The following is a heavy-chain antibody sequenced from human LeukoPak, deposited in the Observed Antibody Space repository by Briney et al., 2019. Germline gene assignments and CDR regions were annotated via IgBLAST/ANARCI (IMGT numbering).Heavy chain of an antibody. CDR1: GFTFSNYA. CDR2: IFYSGST. CDR3: ARPRIGGNWFDP. D-gene: IGHD1-26*01. V-gene: IGHV4-39*01. J-gene: IGHJ5*02. Sequence: LRLSCAASGFTFSNYAMHWVRQPPGKGLEWIGSIFYSGSTYYNPSLKSRVTISVDTSKNQFSLKLSSVTAADTAVYYCARPRIGGNWFDPWGQGTLVTVSS.